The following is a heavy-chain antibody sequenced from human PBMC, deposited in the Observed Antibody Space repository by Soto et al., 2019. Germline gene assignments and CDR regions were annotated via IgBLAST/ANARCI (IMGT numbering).Heavy chain of an antibody. D-gene: IGHD3-22*01. Sequence: ASVKVSCKASGGTFSRYALSWVRQAPGQGPEWMGGIVPMFGTANYAQKFQGRVTITADESTNTAYMQLSSLRSEDTAVYYCARGVDYDSRGYYFFFWGQGTLVTVSS. V-gene: IGHV1-69*13. J-gene: IGHJ4*02. CDR2: IVPMFGTA. CDR1: GGTFSRYA. CDR3: ARGVDYDSRGYYFFF.